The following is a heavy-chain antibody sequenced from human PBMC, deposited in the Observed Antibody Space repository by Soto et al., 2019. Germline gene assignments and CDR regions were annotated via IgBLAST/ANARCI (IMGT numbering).Heavy chain of an antibody. D-gene: IGHD3-10*01. CDR3: GRRWVWVGGHQSGL. Sequence: QAQLVESGGGVVQPGRSLRLSCAASGFTFSNYGMHWVRQAPGKGLDWVADISYDGSIEYYSESVKGRYNMSRENSENTGHLQMTNQSIEHEAVYFSGRRWVWVGGHQSGLWCQSTLVTVSS. V-gene: IGHV3-30*03. J-gene: IGHJ4*02. CDR1: GFTFSNYG. CDR2: ISYDGSIE.